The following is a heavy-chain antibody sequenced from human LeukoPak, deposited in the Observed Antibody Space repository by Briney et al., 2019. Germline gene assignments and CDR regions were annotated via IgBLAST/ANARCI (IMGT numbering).Heavy chain of an antibody. V-gene: IGHV3-21*05. CDR2: ISSGGSSI. CDR1: GFTFSTYW. D-gene: IGHD3-10*01. Sequence: GGSLRPSCAASGFTFSTYWMHWVRQAPGKGLEWVSYISSGGSSIYYADSVKGRFTISRDNAQNSLYLQMNSLRAEDTAVYYCARVQRGFFDYWGQGTLVTVSS. CDR3: ARVQRGFFDY. J-gene: IGHJ4*02.